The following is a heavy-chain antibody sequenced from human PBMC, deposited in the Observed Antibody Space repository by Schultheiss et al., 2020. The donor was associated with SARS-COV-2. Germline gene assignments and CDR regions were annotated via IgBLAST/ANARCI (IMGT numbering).Heavy chain of an antibody. J-gene: IGHJ6*02. CDR2: VKSKTDGGTT. CDR1: GFTFSNAW. V-gene: IGHV3-15*01. Sequence: GGSLRLSCAASGFTFSNAWMSWVRQAPGKGLEWVGRVKSKTDGGTTDYAAPVKGRFTISRDDSKNTLYLQMNSLKTEDTAVYYCTTENLRTFYYYYGMDVWGQGTTVTVSS. D-gene: IGHD2/OR15-2a*01. CDR3: TTENLRTFYYYYGMDV.